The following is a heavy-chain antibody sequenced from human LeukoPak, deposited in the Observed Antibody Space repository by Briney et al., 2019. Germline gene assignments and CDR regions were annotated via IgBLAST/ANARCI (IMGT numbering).Heavy chain of an antibody. CDR3: ARGVIAAAGRTFDY. CDR2: IYYSGST. J-gene: IGHJ4*02. D-gene: IGHD6-13*01. Sequence: PSETLPLTCTVSGDSMSSFYWSWVRQPPGKGLEWIGYIYYSGSTNYNPSLKSRVTISLDTSKNQFSLRLSSVNAADTAMYYCARGVIAAAGRTFDYWGQGTLVTVSS. CDR1: GDSMSSFY. V-gene: IGHV4-59*01.